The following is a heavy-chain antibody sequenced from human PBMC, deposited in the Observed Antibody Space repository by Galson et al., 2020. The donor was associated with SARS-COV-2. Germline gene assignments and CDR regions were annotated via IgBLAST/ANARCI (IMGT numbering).Heavy chain of an antibody. J-gene: IGHJ3*02. V-gene: IGHV5-51*01. D-gene: IGHD2-15*01. CDR1: GYSFTSYW. CDR3: ALGLVVVAATPSPLDAFDI. Sequence: QLGESMKISCKGSGYSFTSYWIGWVRQMPGKGLEWLGIIYPGDSDTRYSPSFQGQVTISADKSISTAYLQWSSLKASDTAMYYCALGLVVVAATPSPLDAFDIWGQGTMVTVAS. CDR2: IYPGDSDT.